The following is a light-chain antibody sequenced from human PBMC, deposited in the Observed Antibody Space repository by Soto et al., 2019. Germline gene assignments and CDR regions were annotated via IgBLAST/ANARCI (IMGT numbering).Light chain of an antibody. J-gene: IGKJ4*01. V-gene: IGKV1-27*01. CDR2: TPS. Sequence: DIQMTQSPSSLSASVGDRVTITCRASQGISNYLAWYQQKPGKVPKLLIYTPSTLQSGVPSRFTCSGSGTDLTLTISSLQPEDVATYYRQKYNSAPLTFGGGTKVEIK. CDR3: QKYNSAPLT. CDR1: QGISNY.